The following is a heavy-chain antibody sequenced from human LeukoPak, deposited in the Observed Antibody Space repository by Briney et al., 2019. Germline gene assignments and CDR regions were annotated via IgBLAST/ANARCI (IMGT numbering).Heavy chain of an antibody. CDR1: GFTFSSYA. D-gene: IGHD6-13*01. J-gene: IGHJ4*02. Sequence: YPGGSLRLSCAASGFTFSSYAMSWVRQAPGKGLEWVSAISGSGGSTYYADSVKGRFTISRDNAKNSLYLQMNSLRAEDTAVYYCARRRTYSSSWYVVGYYFDYWGQGTLVTVSS. CDR2: ISGSGGST. V-gene: IGHV3-23*01. CDR3: ARRRTYSSSWYVVGYYFDY.